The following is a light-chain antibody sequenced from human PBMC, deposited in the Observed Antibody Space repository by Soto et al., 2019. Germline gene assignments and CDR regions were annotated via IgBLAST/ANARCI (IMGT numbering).Light chain of an antibody. V-gene: IGKV1-39*01. CDR3: QQSYTTASIT. J-gene: IGKJ5*01. Sequence: DIKITQSPSSLSASVGDRVTITCRASQSISRNLNWYQHKPGKAPKLLIYAASSLQNGVPSRFSGGGSGTEFTLSISSLQPEDFGTYYCQQSYTTASITFGQGTRLEIK. CDR2: AAS. CDR1: QSISRN.